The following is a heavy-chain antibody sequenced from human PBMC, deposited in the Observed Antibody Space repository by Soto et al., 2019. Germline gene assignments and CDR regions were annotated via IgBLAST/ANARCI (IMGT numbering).Heavy chain of an antibody. CDR1: GYSFSSFW. J-gene: IGHJ3*02. CDR2: IHPRDSDT. CDR3: ARLSALDI. Sequence: GESLKISCKGSGYSFSSFWINWVRQMPGKGLEWMGRIHPRDSDTDCSPSFQGNVTISVDNSINTAYLQWSSLKASDTAMYYCARLSALDIWGQGXMVTVSS. V-gene: IGHV5-10-1*01.